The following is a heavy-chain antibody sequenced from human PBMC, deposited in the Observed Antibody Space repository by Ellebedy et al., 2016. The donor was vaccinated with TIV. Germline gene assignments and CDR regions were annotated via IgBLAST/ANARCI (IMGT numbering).Heavy chain of an antibody. CDR3: ARDEQQLGLNWFDP. CDR1: GYTFTSYG. J-gene: IGHJ5*02. Sequence: ASVKVSCKASGYTFTSYGISWVRQAPEQGLEWMGWISTYNDNTKYAQKLQGRVTMTTDISTSTAFMELRSLISDDTAVYYCARDEQQLGLNWFDPWGQGTLVTVSS. D-gene: IGHD1-1*01. V-gene: IGHV1-18*04. CDR2: ISTYNDNT.